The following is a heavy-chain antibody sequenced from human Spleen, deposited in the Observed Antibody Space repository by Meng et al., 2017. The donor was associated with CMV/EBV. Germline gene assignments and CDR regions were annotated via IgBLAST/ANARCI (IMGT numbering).Heavy chain of an antibody. Sequence: GGSLRLSCAASGFTVSSNYMSWVRQAPGKGLEWVSVIYLGGTTYYADSVKGRFTISRDNSKNTLYLQMNSLRAEDTAVYYCARDVKAPGLYGMDVWGQGTTVTVSS. CDR1: GFTVSSNY. J-gene: IGHJ6*02. CDR3: ARDVKAPGLYGMDV. V-gene: IGHV3-53*01. CDR2: IYLGGTT. D-gene: IGHD5-12*01.